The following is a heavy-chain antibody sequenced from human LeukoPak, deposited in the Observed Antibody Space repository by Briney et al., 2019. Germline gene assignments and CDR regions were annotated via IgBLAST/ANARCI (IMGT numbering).Heavy chain of an antibody. CDR2: ISAYNGNT. Sequence: ASVKVSCKASGYTFTSYGISWVRQAPGQGLEWMGWISAYNGNTNYAQKLQGRVTMTTDTSTSTAYMELRSLRSEDTAVYYCARGPRVFGPLPGYYYMDVWGKGTTVTVSS. CDR1: GYTFTSYG. CDR3: ARGPRVFGPLPGYYYMDV. V-gene: IGHV1-18*01. D-gene: IGHD3/OR15-3a*01. J-gene: IGHJ6*03.